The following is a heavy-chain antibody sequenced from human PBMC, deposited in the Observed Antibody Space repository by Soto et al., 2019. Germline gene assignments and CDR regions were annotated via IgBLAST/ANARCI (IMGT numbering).Heavy chain of an antibody. V-gene: IGHV3-30-3*01. Sequence: QVQLVESGGGVVQPGRSLRLSCVASGFNFDNFVMHWVRQAPGKGLEWVAVIAYDGSHTYYADSVQGRFSISRDSFKKTLFLEMNSLRPDDTAVYYCARDLRIPSAGWLDPWGQGTVVSVSS. CDR3: ARDLRIPSAGWLDP. J-gene: IGHJ5*02. CDR2: IAYDGSHT. CDR1: GFNFDNFV. D-gene: IGHD2-15*01.